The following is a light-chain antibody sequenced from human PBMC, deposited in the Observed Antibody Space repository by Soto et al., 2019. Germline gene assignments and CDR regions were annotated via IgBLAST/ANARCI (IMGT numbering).Light chain of an antibody. CDR2: AAS. Sequence: DIPMTQSPSSLSASVGDRVTITCRASQSISSYLNWYQQKPGKAPKLLIYAASSLQSGVPSRFSGSGSGTDFTLTISSLQPEDFATYYCQQSYITRLTFGGGTKVEIK. V-gene: IGKV1-39*01. J-gene: IGKJ4*01. CDR3: QQSYITRLT. CDR1: QSISSY.